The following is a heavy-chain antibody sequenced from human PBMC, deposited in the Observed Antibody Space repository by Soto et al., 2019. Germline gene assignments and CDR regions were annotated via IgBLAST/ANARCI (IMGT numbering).Heavy chain of an antibody. Sequence: QVQLQESGPGLVKPSQSLSLTCTVSGGSITSDDYYWSWIRQPPGRGLGWIGYIFYSGCTHYNPSLKSRFILSMDTSKKQVALKLSSVTAADTAVYYCASANCGGDCSYRHDRYYFESWGQGTLVTVSS. CDR3: ASANCGGDCSYRHDRYYFES. D-gene: IGHD2-21*02. CDR2: IFYSGCT. J-gene: IGHJ4*02. V-gene: IGHV4-30-4*01. CDR1: GGSITSDDYY.